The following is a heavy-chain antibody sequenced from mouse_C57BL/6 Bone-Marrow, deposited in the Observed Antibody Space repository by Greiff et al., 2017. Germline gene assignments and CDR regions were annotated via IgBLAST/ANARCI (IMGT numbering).Heavy chain of an antibody. V-gene: IGHV1-54*01. Sequence: QVQLQQSGAELVRPGTSVKVSCKASGYAFTNYLIEWVKQRPGQGLEWIGVINPGSGGTNYNEKFKGKATLTADKSSSTAYMQLSSLTSEDSAVYFCARGDTAFYYYAMDYWGQGTSVTVSS. CDR1: GYAFTNYL. D-gene: IGHD5-1-1*01. CDR3: ARGDTAFYYYAMDY. J-gene: IGHJ4*01. CDR2: INPGSGGT.